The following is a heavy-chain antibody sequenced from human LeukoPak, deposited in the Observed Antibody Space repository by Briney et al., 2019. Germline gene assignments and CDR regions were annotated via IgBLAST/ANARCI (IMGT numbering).Heavy chain of an antibody. CDR2: ISYDGTNQ. D-gene: IGHD3-22*01. CDR1: GFTFSNYG. V-gene: IGHV3-30*18. CDR3: AKGHYDSSGSTFDH. Sequence: GGSLRLSCAASGFTFSNYGMHWVRQAPGKGLEWVAVISYDGTNQYYADSVKGRFTISRDNSRNTLYLQMNSLRPEDTAIYYCAKGHYDSSGSTFDHWGQGTLVTVS. J-gene: IGHJ4*02.